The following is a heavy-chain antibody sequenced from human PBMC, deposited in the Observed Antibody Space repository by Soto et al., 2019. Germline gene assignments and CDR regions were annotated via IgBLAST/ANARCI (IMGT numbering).Heavy chain of an antibody. Sequence: SETLSLTCAVYGGSFSGYYWSWIRQPPGKGLEWIGEINHSGSTNYNPSLKSRVTISVDTSKNQFSLKLSSVTAADTAVYYCARVSIVVVVAATYNWFDPWGQGTLVTVSS. CDR1: GGSFSGYY. V-gene: IGHV4-34*01. CDR2: INHSGST. J-gene: IGHJ5*02. D-gene: IGHD2-15*01. CDR3: ARVSIVVVVAATYNWFDP.